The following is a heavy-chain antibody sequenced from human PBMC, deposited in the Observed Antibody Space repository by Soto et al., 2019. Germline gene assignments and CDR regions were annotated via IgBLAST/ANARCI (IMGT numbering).Heavy chain of an antibody. CDR2: IWYDASNE. Sequence: GGSLRLSCVASGFTFSSYGMHWVRQAPGKGLEWVAVIWYDASNEYYGDSVKGRFTISRDNIKNTMYLQMNSLRAEDTAVYYCARDPIGPGIFDYWGQGTLVTVS. V-gene: IGHV3-33*01. D-gene: IGHD1-26*01. J-gene: IGHJ4*02. CDR1: GFTFSSYG. CDR3: ARDPIGPGIFDY.